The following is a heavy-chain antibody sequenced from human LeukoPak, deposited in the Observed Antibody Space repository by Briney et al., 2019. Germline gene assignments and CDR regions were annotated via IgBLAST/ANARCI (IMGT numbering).Heavy chain of an antibody. J-gene: IGHJ4*02. CDR1: GGSISSSNYY. CDR2: IYYSGST. CDR3: ARHRIPDALASAFGC. D-gene: IGHD2-2*01. Sequence: SETLSLTCTVSGGSISSSNYYWDWIRQPPGKGLEWIGAIYYSGSTNYNPSLKSRVTISIDMSKNQFSLKLTSVTAADTAIYYCARHRIPDALASAFGCWGRGTLVTVSS. V-gene: IGHV4-39*01.